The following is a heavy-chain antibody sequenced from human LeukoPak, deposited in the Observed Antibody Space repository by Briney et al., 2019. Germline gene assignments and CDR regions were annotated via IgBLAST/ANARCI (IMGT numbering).Heavy chain of an antibody. V-gene: IGHV3-7*01. CDR2: IKQDGSEK. Sequence: PGGSLRLSCAASGFTFTGSWMIWVRQAPGKGLEWVANIKQDGSEKYCVDSVEGRFTISRDNAKNSLYLQMNSLRAEDTAVYYCAELGITMIGGVWGKGTTVTISS. J-gene: IGHJ6*04. CDR1: GFTFTGSW. D-gene: IGHD3-10*02. CDR3: AELGITMIGGV.